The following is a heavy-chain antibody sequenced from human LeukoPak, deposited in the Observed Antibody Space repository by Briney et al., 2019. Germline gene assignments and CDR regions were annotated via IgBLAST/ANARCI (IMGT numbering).Heavy chain of an antibody. CDR1: GFTFSSYE. D-gene: IGHD2-15*01. CDR2: ITQDGSEK. V-gene: IGHV3-7*01. Sequence: GGSLRLSCAASGFTFSSYEMNWVRQAPGKGLEWVAKITQDGSEKYYMDSVKGRFIISRDNGKNSLYLQMNSLRVEDTAVYYCARDWRQDNAFDLWGQGTMVTVSS. J-gene: IGHJ3*01. CDR3: ARDWRQDNAFDL.